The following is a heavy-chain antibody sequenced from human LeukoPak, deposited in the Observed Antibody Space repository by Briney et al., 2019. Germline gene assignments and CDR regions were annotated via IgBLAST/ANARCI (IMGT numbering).Heavy chain of an antibody. CDR3: VKAYIGGSYYLGD. CDR2: INSDGSST. CDR1: GFTFSSYW. V-gene: IGHV3-74*01. Sequence: GGPLRLSCAASGFTFSSYWMHWVRQAPGKGLVWVSRINSDGSSTSYADSVKGRFTISRDNSKNTLFLQMDSLRAEDTAIFYCVKAYIGGSYYLGDWGQGTLVTVSS. D-gene: IGHD1-26*01. J-gene: IGHJ4*02.